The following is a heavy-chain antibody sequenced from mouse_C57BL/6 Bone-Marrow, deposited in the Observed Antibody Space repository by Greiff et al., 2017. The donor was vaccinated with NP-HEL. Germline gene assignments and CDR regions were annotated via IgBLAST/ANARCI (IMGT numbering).Heavy chain of an antibody. CDR2: IYPRSGNT. CDR3: ATGYSKRNY. Sequence: VQLVESGAELARPGASVKLSCKASGYTFTSCGISWVKQRTGQGLEWIGEIYPRSGNTYYNEKFKGKATLTADKSSSTAYMELRSLTSEDSAVYFCATGYSKRNYWGQGTTLTVSS. D-gene: IGHD2-5*01. J-gene: IGHJ2*01. CDR1: GYTFTSCG. V-gene: IGHV1-81*01.